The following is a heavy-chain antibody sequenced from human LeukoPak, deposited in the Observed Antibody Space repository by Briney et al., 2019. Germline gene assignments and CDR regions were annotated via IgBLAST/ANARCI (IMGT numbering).Heavy chain of an antibody. CDR1: GGSISSYY. D-gene: IGHD6-13*01. V-gene: IGHV4-59*01. Sequence: SETLSLTCTVSGGSISSYYWSWIRQPPGKGLEWIGYIYYSGSTNYNPSLKSRVTISVDTSKNQFSLKLSSVTAADTAVYYCARVSSSSWYRGNYFDYWGQGTLVTVSS. CDR2: IYYSGST. CDR3: ARVSSSSWYRGNYFDY. J-gene: IGHJ4*02.